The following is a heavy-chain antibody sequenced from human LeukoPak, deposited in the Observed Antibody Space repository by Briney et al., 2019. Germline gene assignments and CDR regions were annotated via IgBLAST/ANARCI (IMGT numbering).Heavy chain of an antibody. V-gene: IGHV3-30-3*01. CDR1: GFTFSSYA. CDR3: ARDRPVAAYYYYGMDV. Sequence: GRSLRLSCAASGFTFSSYAMHWVRQAPGKGLEWVAVISYDGSNKYYADSVKGRFTISRDNSKNTLYLQMNSLRAEDTAVYYCARDRPVAAYYYYGMDVWGQGTTVTVSS. CDR2: ISYDGSNK. J-gene: IGHJ6*02. D-gene: IGHD6-19*01.